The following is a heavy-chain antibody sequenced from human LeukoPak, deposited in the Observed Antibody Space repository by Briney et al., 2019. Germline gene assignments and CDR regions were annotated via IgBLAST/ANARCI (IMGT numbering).Heavy chain of an antibody. V-gene: IGHV3-23*01. CDR2: LSGSGDRT. Sequence: PGGSLRLSCAASGFTFSSYAMSWVRQAPGKGLEWVSCLSGSGDRTYYADSVKGRFTISRDKSKSTLYQQMQSLRAEDTAVYYCAKIYYENSGYYYYFDYWGQGTLVTVSS. J-gene: IGHJ4*02. D-gene: IGHD3-22*01. CDR1: GFTFSSYA. CDR3: AKIYYENSGYYYYFDY.